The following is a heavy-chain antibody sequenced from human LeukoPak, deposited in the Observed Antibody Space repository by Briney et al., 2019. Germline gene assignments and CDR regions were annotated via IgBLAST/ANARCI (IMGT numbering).Heavy chain of an antibody. V-gene: IGHV3-74*01. CDR3: ARGGSDTAMAHDY. CDR2: INRDGSRT. J-gene: IGHJ4*02. Sequence: GGSLRLSCAASGFTFDDYAMHWVRQAPGKGLEWVSRINRDGSRTDYADSVKGRFTISRDGAKNTLYLQVNSLRAEDTAVYFCARGGSDTAMAHDYWGQGTLVTVSS. CDR1: GFTFDDYA. D-gene: IGHD5-18*01.